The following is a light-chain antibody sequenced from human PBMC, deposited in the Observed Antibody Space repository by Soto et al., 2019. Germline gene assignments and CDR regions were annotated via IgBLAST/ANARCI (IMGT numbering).Light chain of an antibody. Sequence: QSVLTQPPSASGSPGQSVTISCTGTSSDVRGYKYVAWYQQRPGKAPKLMIYEVNEQPSGVPDRFSGSKSGNTASLTVSGLQAEDEADYYCCSYGDNNYFVFGTGTKLTVL. CDR3: CSYGDNNYFV. CDR2: EVN. J-gene: IGLJ1*01. CDR1: SSDVRGYKY. V-gene: IGLV2-8*01.